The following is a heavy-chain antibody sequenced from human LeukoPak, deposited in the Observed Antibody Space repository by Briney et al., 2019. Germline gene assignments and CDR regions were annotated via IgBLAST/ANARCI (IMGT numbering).Heavy chain of an antibody. J-gene: IGHJ4*02. D-gene: IGHD3-22*01. CDR1: GGSIRSSSYY. CDR3: ARGNDTSGHPLDY. CDR2: NYYSGNT. Sequence: SETLSLTCTVSGGSIRSSSYYWGWIRQPPGKGLEWIGSNYYSGNTYYNPSLKSRVTISVDTSKNQFSLKLSSVIAADTAVYYCARGNDTSGHPLDYWAQGALVTVSS. V-gene: IGHV4-39*01.